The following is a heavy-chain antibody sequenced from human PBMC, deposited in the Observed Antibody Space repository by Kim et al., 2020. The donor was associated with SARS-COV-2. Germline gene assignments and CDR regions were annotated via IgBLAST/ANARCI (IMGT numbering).Heavy chain of an antibody. V-gene: IGHV3-21*01. CDR1: GFTFSSYS. Sequence: GGSLRLSCAASGFTFSSYSMNWVRQAPGKGLEWVPSISSSSSYIYYADSVKGRFTISRDNAKNSLYLQMNSLRAEDTAVYYCARDRRMRDIAAAGYYYYGMDVWGQGTTVTVSS. CDR3: ARDRRMRDIAAAGYYYYGMDV. D-gene: IGHD6-13*01. CDR2: ISSSSSYI. J-gene: IGHJ6*02.